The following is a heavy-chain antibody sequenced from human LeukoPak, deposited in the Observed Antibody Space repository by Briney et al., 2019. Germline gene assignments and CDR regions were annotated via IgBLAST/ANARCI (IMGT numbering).Heavy chain of an antibody. V-gene: IGHV4-38-2*01. J-gene: IGHJ4*02. CDR2: IFHSGKT. CDR3: ARGDIPDF. D-gene: IGHD2-21*01. CDR1: GYSISSGYY. Sequence: SETLSLTCGVSGYSISSGYYWGWIRQSPGKGLEWIGSIFHSGKTYYNLSLTSRVTISVDTSKNQFSLKLTSVTAADTAVYYCARGDIPDFWVQVTLVTVSS.